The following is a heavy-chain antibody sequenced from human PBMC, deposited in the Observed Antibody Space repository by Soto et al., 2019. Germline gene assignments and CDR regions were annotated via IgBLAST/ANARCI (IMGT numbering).Heavy chain of an antibody. J-gene: IGHJ4*02. CDR2: TGGSGVAT. V-gene: IGHV3-23*01. Sequence: EVHLLESGGALVQPGGSLRLSCAASGFTFSGYAMTWVRQAPGKGLEWVSSTGGSGVATYYADSVTGRFTISRDNSKNTLYLQMDSQRAEDTAVYYCAKDSPFSGTGRLAFDYWGQGTLVTVSS. CDR1: GFTFSGYA. D-gene: IGHD3-10*01. CDR3: AKDSPFSGTGRLAFDY.